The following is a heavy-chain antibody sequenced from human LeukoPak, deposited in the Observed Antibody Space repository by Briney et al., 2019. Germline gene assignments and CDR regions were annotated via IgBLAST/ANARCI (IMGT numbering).Heavy chain of an antibody. Sequence: GGSLGLTCAASGFTFTDYYMSWIRQAPGKGLEWVSYISGKDSTIYYADSVKGRFTVSRDNAKNSLYLQMNSLTAEDTAVYYCARGGSFCDPWGQGTLVTVSS. J-gene: IGHJ5*02. CDR1: GFTFTDYY. CDR2: ISGKDSTI. CDR3: ARGGSFCDP. V-gene: IGHV3-11*01. D-gene: IGHD2/OR15-2a*01.